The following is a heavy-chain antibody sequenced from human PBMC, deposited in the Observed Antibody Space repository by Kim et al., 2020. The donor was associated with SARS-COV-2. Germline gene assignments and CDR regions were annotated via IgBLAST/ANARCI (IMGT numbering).Heavy chain of an antibody. D-gene: IGHD3-10*01. J-gene: IGHJ3*02. V-gene: IGHV2-5*02. Sequence: SGPTLVNPTQTLTLTCTFSGFSLSTSGVGVGWIRQPPGKALEWLALIYWDDDKRYSPSLKSRLTITKDTSKNQVVLTMTNMDPVDTATYYCAHSFVVWFGELLYDAFDIWGQGTMVTVSS. CDR2: IYWDDDK. CDR3: AHSFVVWFGELLYDAFDI. CDR1: GFSLSTSGVG.